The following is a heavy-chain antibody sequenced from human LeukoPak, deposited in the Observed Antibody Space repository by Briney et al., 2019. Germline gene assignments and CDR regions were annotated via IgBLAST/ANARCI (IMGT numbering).Heavy chain of an antibody. Sequence: GGSLRLSCAASGFTFSDYYMSWIRQAPGKGLEWVAFIRYDGSNKYYADSVKGRFTISRDNSKNTLYLQMNSLRAEDTAVYYCAKGTVGAGGIDYWGQGTLVTVSS. CDR3: AKGTVGAGGIDY. CDR2: IRYDGSNK. CDR1: GFTFSDYY. D-gene: IGHD1-26*01. V-gene: IGHV3-30*02. J-gene: IGHJ4*02.